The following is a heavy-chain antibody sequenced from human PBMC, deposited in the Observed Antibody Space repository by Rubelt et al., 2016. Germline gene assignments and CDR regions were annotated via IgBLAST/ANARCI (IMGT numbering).Heavy chain of an antibody. V-gene: IGHV3-23*01. D-gene: IGHD1-26*01. CDR2: ISGSGGST. Sequence: GGSLRLSCAASGFTFSSYAMSWVRQAPGKGLEWVSAISGSGGSTYYADSVKGRFTISRDNSKNTLYLQMNSLRAEDTAVYFCARQGRDSHAFYQWGQGTLVIVSS. CDR3: ARQGRDSHAFYQ. CDR1: GFTFSSYA. J-gene: IGHJ4*02.